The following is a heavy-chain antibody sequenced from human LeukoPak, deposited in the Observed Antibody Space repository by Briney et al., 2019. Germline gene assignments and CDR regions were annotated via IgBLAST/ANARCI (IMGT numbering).Heavy chain of an antibody. Sequence: PSEALSLTCTVSGGYISSYYWSWIRRPAGKGLEWIGRIYTSGSTNYNPSLKSRVTMSVDTSKNQFSLKLSSVTAADTAVYYCAGEGAAMVKVRYFDYWGQGTLVTVSS. CDR1: GGYISSYY. CDR2: IYTSGST. CDR3: AGEGAAMVKVRYFDY. V-gene: IGHV4-4*07. J-gene: IGHJ4*02. D-gene: IGHD5-18*01.